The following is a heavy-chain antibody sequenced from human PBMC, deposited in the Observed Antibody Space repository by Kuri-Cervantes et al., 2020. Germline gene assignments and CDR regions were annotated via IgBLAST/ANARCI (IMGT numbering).Heavy chain of an antibody. V-gene: IGHV3-9*01. CDR2: ISWNSGSI. CDR3: ARLSPGDYYYGMDV. J-gene: IGHJ6*02. Sequence: GGSLRLSCAASGFTFDDYAMHWVRQAPGKGLEWVSGISWNSGSIGYADSVKGRFTISRDNAKNSLYLQMNSLRAEDTALYYCARLSPGDYYYGMDVWGQGTTVTVSS. D-gene: IGHD4/OR15-4a*01. CDR1: GFTFDDYA.